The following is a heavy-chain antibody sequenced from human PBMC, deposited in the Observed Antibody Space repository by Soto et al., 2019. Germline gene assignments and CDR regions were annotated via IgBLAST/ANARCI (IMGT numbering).Heavy chain of an antibody. J-gene: IGHJ6*02. D-gene: IGHD2-21*01. V-gene: IGHV3-23*01. CDR2: ISGSVGST. CDR3: AKRGGLNYYGMDV. CDR1: GFTFSSYA. Sequence: GGSLRLSCAASGFTFSSYAMSWVRQAPGKGLEWVSAISGSVGSTYYADSVKGRFTISRDNSKNTLYLQMNSLRAEDTAVYYCAKRGGLNYYGMDVWGQGTTVTVSS.